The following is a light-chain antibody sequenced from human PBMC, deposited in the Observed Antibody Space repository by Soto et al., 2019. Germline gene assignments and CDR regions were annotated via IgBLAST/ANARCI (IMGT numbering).Light chain of an antibody. J-gene: IGKJ1*01. CDR3: QHYSALSVT. Sequence: DIQMTQSPSTLSASVEDRVTITCRASQSIGDLLAWYQQKPGEAPKLLIYKASYLESGVPSRFSGSGSGTEFTLTISSLQPEDLATDYCQHYSALSVTFGQGTKVEI. V-gene: IGKV1-5*03. CDR2: KAS. CDR1: QSIGDL.